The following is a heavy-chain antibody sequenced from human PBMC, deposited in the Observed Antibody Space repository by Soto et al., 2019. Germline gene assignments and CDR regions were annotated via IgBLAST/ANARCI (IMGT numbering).Heavy chain of an antibody. CDR2: IWYDGSNK. J-gene: IGHJ6*02. V-gene: IGHV3-33*01. CDR1: GFTFSSYG. CDR3: ARDTLYDSRGGGMDV. Sequence: QVQLVESGGGVVQPGRSLRLSCAASGFTFSSYGMHWVRQAPGKGLEWVAVIWYDGSNKYYADSVKGRFTISRDNSKNTLYLQMNSLRAEDTAVYYCARDTLYDSRGGGMDVWGPGTTVTVSS. D-gene: IGHD3-22*01.